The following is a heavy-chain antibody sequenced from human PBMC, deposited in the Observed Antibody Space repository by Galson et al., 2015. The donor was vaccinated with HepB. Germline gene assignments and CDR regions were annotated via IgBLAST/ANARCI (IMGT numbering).Heavy chain of an antibody. CDR2: IYSGGST. D-gene: IGHD1-26*01. CDR1: GFTVSSSY. V-gene: IGHV3-66*01. Sequence: SLRLSCAASGFTVSSSYMSWVRQAPGKGLEWVSVIYSGGSTYYADSVKGRFTISRDTPKNTVYLQMNSLRAEDTAVYYCSRELRGGVGANENNYYFGMDVWGQGTTVTVSS. CDR3: SRELRGGVGANENNYYFGMDV. J-gene: IGHJ6*02.